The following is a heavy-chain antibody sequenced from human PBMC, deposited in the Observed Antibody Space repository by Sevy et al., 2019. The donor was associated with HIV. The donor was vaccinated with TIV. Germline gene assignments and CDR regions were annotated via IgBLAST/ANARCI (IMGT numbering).Heavy chain of an antibody. CDR1: GFTFSSYA. Sequence: GGSLRLSCAASGFTFSSYAMSWVRQAPGKGLEWVSAISGSGGSTYYADSVKGRFTITRDNSKNTLYLQMNSLRAEDTAVYYCAKAGSIAARSNWFDPWGQGTLVTVSS. CDR2: ISGSGGST. D-gene: IGHD6-6*01. V-gene: IGHV3-23*01. J-gene: IGHJ5*02. CDR3: AKAGSIAARSNWFDP.